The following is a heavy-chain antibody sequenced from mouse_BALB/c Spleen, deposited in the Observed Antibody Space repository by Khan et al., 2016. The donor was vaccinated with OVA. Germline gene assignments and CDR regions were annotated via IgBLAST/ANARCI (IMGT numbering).Heavy chain of an antibody. V-gene: IGHV1-31*01. CDR1: GYSFTSYY. Sequence: EVQLQESGPELMKPGASVKISCKASGYSFTSYYIHWVKQSHGKTLEWIGYIDPFNGGSTYNQKFKVKATLTVDKSSSTAYMHLSSLTSADSAVYYGARDGSVSWFAYGGQGTLVNVSA. J-gene: IGHJ3*01. CDR3: ARDGSVSWFAY. CDR2: IDPFNGGS. D-gene: IGHD1-1*01.